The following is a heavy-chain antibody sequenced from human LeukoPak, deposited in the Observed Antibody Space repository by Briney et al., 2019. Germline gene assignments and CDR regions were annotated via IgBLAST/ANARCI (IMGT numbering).Heavy chain of an antibody. J-gene: IGHJ4*02. CDR2: INSDGSST. CDR3: VRQYSYDSSGYYPWDY. V-gene: IGHV3-74*01. CDR1: GFTFSSYG. D-gene: IGHD3-22*01. Sequence: TGGSLRLSCAASGFTFSSYGMHWVRQAPGKGLVWVSRINSDGSSTTYADSVKGRFTISRDNAKNTLYLQMNSLRAEDTAMYYCVRQYSYDSSGYYPWDYWGQGTLVTVSS.